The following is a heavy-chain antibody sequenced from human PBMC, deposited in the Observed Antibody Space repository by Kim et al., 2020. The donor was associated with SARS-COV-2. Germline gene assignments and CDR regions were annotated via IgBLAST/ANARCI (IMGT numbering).Heavy chain of an antibody. CDR2: INHSGGT. J-gene: IGHJ6*03. CDR3: ARGHTVVVPSPILGLGPIYYYYNMDV. CDR1: GGSLSGYS. D-gene: IGHD2-2*01. Sequence: SETLSLTCAVYGGSLSGYSWNWIRQRHGKGLEWIGEINHSGGTNYSPSLKSRVTMSIDTSKNQFSLRLRSVTAADTALYYCARGHTVVVPSPILGLGPIYYYYNMDVWGRGTTVTVSS. V-gene: IGHV4-34*01.